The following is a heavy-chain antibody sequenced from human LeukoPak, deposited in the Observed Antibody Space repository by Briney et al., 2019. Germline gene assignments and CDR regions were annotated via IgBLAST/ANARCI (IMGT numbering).Heavy chain of an antibody. D-gene: IGHD2-2*01. CDR3: ASGHCSSTSCLFDY. V-gene: IGHV4-59*01. CDR1: GGSISSYY. J-gene: IGHJ4*02. CDR2: IYYSGST. Sequence: SETLSLTCTVSGGSISSYYWSWIRQPPGKGLEWIGYIYYSGSTNYNPSLKSRVTISVDTSKNQFSLELSSVTAADTAVYYCASGHCSSTSCLFDYWGQGTLVTVSS.